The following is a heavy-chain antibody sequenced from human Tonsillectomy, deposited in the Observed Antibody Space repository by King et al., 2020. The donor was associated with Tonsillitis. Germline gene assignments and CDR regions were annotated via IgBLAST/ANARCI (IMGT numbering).Heavy chain of an antibody. CDR3: ARGRDYYASGDAFDI. V-gene: IGHV3-11*01. CDR2: ISSSSTI. D-gene: IGHD3-10*01. J-gene: IGHJ3*02. Sequence: VQLVESGGGLVKPGGSLRLSCAASGFTFSDYYMSWIRQAPGKGLEWVSYISSSSTIYYADSVKGRFTISRDNAKNSLYLQMNSLRAEDTAVYYCARGRDYYASGDAFDIWGQGTMVTVSS. CDR1: GFTFSDYY.